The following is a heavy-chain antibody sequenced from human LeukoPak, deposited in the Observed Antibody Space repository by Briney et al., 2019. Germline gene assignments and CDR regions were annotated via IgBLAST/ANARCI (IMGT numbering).Heavy chain of an antibody. CDR3: AKDLEAVAGTDY. V-gene: IGHV3-30*02. J-gene: IGHJ4*02. Sequence: GGSLRLSCAASGFTFSSYGMHWVRQAPGQGLEWVAFIRYDGSNKYYADSVKGRFTISRDNSKNTLYMQMNSLRAEDTAVYYCAKDLEAVAGTDYWGQGTLVTVSS. D-gene: IGHD6-19*01. CDR2: IRYDGSNK. CDR1: GFTFSSYG.